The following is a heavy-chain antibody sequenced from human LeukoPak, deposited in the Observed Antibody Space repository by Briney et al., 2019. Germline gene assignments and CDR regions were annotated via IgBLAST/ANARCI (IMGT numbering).Heavy chain of an antibody. V-gene: IGHV3-15*01. CDR1: GFTFSNAW. D-gene: IGHD3-22*01. CDR3: TTDKVSGYYDSSGYYYWVTNFDY. Sequence: GGSLRLSCAASGFTFSNAWMSWVRQAPGKGLEWVGRIKSKTDGGTTDYAAPVKGRFTISRDDSKNTLYLQMNSLKTEDTAVYYCTTDKVSGYYDSSGYYYWVTNFDYWGQGTLVTVSS. J-gene: IGHJ4*02. CDR2: IKSKTDGGTT.